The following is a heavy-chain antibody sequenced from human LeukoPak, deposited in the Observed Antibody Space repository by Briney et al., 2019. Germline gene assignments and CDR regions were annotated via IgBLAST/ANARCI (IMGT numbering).Heavy chain of an antibody. CDR3: AKARGHSYAGAYHI. J-gene: IGHJ3*02. V-gene: IGHV3-30*02. D-gene: IGHD3-16*01. Sequence: GGSLRLSCATSGFTFSTYGMNWVRQAPGKGLEWVAFIRYDGSIKYYAESVKGRFTISRDDSKNPLSLQMDHLRLEHTAIYYSAKARGHSYAGAYHIWGPGTMVTVSS. CDR2: IRYDGSIK. CDR1: GFTFSTYG.